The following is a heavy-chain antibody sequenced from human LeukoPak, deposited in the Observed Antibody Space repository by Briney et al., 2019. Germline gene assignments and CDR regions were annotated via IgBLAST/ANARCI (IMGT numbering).Heavy chain of an antibody. CDR3: ARVTNVVVPAADYYYYMDV. D-gene: IGHD2-2*01. CDR1: GYTFTSYG. V-gene: IGHV1-18*01. Sequence: ASVKVSCKASGYTFTSYGFSWVRQAPGQGLEWMGWISGYNGNTNYAQKLQGRVTMTTDTSTSTAYMELRTLKSDDTAVYYCARVTNVVVPAADYYYYMDVWGKGTTVTVSS. J-gene: IGHJ6*03. CDR2: ISGYNGNT.